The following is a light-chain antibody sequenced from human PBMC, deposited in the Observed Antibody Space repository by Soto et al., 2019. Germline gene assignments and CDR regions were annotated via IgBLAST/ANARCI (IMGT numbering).Light chain of an antibody. CDR1: SSDVGSYNR. J-gene: IGLJ1*01. V-gene: IGLV2-18*02. Sequence: QSVLAQPPSVSGSPGQSVTISCTGTSSDVGSYNRVSWYQRPPGTAPKLMIYEVSNRPSGVPDRFSGSKSGNTASLTISGLQAEDEADYYCNSYTSSGPYVFGTGTKVTVL. CDR3: NSYTSSGPYV. CDR2: EVS.